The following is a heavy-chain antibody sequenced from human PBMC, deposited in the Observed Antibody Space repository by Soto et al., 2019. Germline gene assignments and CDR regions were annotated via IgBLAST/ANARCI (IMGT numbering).Heavy chain of an antibody. J-gene: IGHJ6*02. CDR1: GGSFSGYY. CDR2: INHSGST. CDR3: ARGRSVVAEGSYYYGMDV. Sequence: SETLSLTCAVYGGSFSGYYWSWIRQPPGKGLEWIGEINHSGSTNYNPSLKSRVTISVDTSKNQFSLKLSSVTAADTAVYYCARGRSVVAEGSYYYGMDVWGQGTTVTVSS. V-gene: IGHV4-34*01. D-gene: IGHD2-2*01.